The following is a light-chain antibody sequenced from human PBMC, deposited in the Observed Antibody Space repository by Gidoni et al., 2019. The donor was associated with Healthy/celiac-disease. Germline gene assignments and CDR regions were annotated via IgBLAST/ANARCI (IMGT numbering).Light chain of an antibody. CDR2: LGS. CDR1: QSLLHSNGYNY. J-gene: IGKJ2*04. Sequence: IVMTQSPLSLPVTPGEPASISCRPSQSLLHSNGYNYLDWYLQKPGQSPQLLIYLGSNRASGVPDRFSGSGSGTDFTLKISRVEAEDVGVYYCMQALQTPPCSFGQGTKLEIK. CDR3: MQALQTPPCS. V-gene: IGKV2-28*01.